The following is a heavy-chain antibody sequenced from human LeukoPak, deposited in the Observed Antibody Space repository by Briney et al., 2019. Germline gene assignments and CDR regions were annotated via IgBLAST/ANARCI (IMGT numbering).Heavy chain of an antibody. CDR1: GGSISSSSYY. CDR3: ARGGYCSGGSCNFDY. J-gene: IGHJ4*02. D-gene: IGHD2-15*01. CDR2: IYYSGST. Sequence: SETLSLTCTVSGGSISSSSYYWSWIRQPPGKGLEWIGYIYYSGSTNYNPSLKSRVTISVDTSKNQFSLKLSSVTAADTAVYYCARGGYCSGGSCNFDYWGQGTLVTVSS. V-gene: IGHV4-61*01.